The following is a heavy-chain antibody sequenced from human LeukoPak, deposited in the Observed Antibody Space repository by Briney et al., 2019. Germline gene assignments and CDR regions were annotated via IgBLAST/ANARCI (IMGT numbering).Heavy chain of an antibody. CDR2: ISSSSAFI. J-gene: IGHJ3*02. CDR3: ATSRNVGEHAFDI. V-gene: IGHV3-21*01. Sequence: GGSLRLSCAASGFTFSSYSVNWVRQAPGKGLEWVSVISSSSAFIYYADSVKGRFTISRDNAKNSLYLQMNSLRAEDTAVYYCATSRNVGEHAFDIWGQGTMVTVSS. D-gene: IGHD3-10*02. CDR1: GFTFSSYS.